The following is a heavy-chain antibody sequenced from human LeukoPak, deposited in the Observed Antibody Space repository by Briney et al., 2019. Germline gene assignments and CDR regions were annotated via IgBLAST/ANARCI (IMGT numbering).Heavy chain of an antibody. CDR1: GFTFSSYA. D-gene: IGHD2-2*01. J-gene: IGHJ5*02. V-gene: IGHV3-30-3*01. Sequence: GGSLRLSCAASGFTFSSYAMHWVRQAPGKGLEWVAVISYDGSNKYYADSVKGRFTISRDNSKNTLYLQMNSLRAEDTAVYYCAREHEYCSSTSCSNWFDPWGQGTLVTVSS. CDR2: ISYDGSNK. CDR3: AREHEYCSSTSCSNWFDP.